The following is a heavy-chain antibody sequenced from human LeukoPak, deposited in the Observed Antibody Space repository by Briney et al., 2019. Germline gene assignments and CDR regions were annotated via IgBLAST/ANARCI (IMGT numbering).Heavy chain of an antibody. Sequence: SETLSLTCTVSGDSINTYYWSWIRQPPGKGLEWIGYINYSGSTNYNPSLKSRVTISVDTSRNQFSLKLNSVTAADTAVYYCARAPRDIVVVPAVRAFDIWGQGTMVTVSS. D-gene: IGHD2-2*01. V-gene: IGHV4-59*01. CDR1: GDSINTYY. CDR3: ARAPRDIVVVPAVRAFDI. J-gene: IGHJ3*02. CDR2: INYSGST.